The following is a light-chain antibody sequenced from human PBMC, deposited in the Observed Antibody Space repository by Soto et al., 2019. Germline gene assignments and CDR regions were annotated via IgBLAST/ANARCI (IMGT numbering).Light chain of an antibody. J-gene: IGKJ1*01. CDR2: SAS. Sequence: EALMTQSPATLSVSPGERATLSFRASKSIRTDLAWYQQQPGEAPSLLLFSASTRAPGGPARFSGSGSGTEFTLTIISLQSQDFAVYYCQQYNKWPQWTFGQGTKVDIK. CDR3: QQYNKWPQWT. V-gene: IGKV3-15*01. CDR1: KSIRTD.